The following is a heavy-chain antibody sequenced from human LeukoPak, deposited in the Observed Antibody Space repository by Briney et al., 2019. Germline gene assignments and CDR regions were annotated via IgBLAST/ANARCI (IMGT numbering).Heavy chain of an antibody. Sequence: PVNVSCKASGGTFSSYAISWVRQAPGQGLEWMGRIIPIFGTANYAQKFQGRVTITADKSTSTAYMELSSLRSEDTAVYYCARFEYSSGWYLAAEYFQHWGQGTLVTVSS. J-gene: IGHJ1*01. CDR2: IIPIFGTA. CDR1: GGTFSSYA. V-gene: IGHV1-69*06. CDR3: ARFEYSSGWYLAAEYFQH. D-gene: IGHD6-19*01.